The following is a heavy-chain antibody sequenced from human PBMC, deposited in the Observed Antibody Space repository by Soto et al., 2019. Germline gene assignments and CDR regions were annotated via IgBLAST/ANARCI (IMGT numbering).Heavy chain of an antibody. Sequence: GGSLRLSCAASGFTFSSYGMHWVRQAPGKGLEWVAVIWYDGSNKYYADSVKGRFTISRDNSKNTLYLQMNSLRAEDTAVYYCARGSGDYGDYFDYWGQGTLVTVSS. V-gene: IGHV3-33*01. CDR2: IWYDGSNK. CDR1: GFTFSSYG. D-gene: IGHD4-17*01. CDR3: ARGSGDYGDYFDY. J-gene: IGHJ4*02.